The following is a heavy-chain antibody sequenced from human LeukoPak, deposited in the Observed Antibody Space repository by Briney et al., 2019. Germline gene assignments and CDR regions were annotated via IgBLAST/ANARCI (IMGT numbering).Heavy chain of an antibody. CDR1: GFPFRKYA. J-gene: IGHJ4*02. Sequence: PGGSLRLSCEASGFPFRKYAMTWARQAPGKGLEWVSAISADGGSTYDADFAKGRFTISRDNSKKTVFLEMNSLRVEDTAVYYCAKPDRPYSSSWYGMADYWGQGTLVTVSS. CDR3: AKPDRPYSSSWYGMADY. CDR2: ISADGGST. V-gene: IGHV3-23*01. D-gene: IGHD6-13*01.